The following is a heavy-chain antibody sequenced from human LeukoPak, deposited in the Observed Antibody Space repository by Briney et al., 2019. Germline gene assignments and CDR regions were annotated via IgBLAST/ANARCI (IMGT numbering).Heavy chain of an antibody. CDR3: ARGALMIVVKSFDY. CDR2: INHSGST. J-gene: IGHJ4*02. D-gene: IGHD3-22*01. Sequence: PSETLSLTCAVYGGSFSGYYWSWIRQPPGKGLEWIGEINHSGSTNYNPSLKGRVTISVDTSKNQFSLKLSSVTAADTAVYYCARGALMIVVKSFDYWGQGTLVTVSS. CDR1: GGSFSGYY. V-gene: IGHV4-34*01.